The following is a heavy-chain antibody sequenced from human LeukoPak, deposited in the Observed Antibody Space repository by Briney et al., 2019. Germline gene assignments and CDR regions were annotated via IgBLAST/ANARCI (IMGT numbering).Heavy chain of an antibody. D-gene: IGHD3-3*01. J-gene: IGHJ6*02. V-gene: IGHV4-34*01. CDR2: INHSGST. CDR1: GGSFSGYY. CDR3: ARAWSYYYYGMDV. Sequence: TSETLSLTCAVYGGSFSGYYWSWIRQPPGKGLEWIGEINHSGSTNYNPSLKSRVTISVDTSKNQFSLKLSSVTAADTAVYYCARAWSYYYYGMDVWGQGTTVTVSS.